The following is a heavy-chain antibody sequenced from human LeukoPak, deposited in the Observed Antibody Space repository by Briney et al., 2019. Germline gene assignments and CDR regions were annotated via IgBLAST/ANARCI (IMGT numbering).Heavy chain of an antibody. Sequence: SETLSLTCTVSGGSISSSSYYCGWIRQPPGKGLEWIGSIYYSGSTYYNPSLKSRVTISVDTSKNQFSLKLSSVTAADTAVYYCASLLWFGELSGGYWGQGTLVTVSS. D-gene: IGHD3-10*01. V-gene: IGHV4-39*01. CDR2: IYYSGST. CDR3: ASLLWFGELSGGY. J-gene: IGHJ4*02. CDR1: GGSISSSSYY.